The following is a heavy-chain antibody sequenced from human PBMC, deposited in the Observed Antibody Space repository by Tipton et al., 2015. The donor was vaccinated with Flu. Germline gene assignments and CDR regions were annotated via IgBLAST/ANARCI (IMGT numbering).Heavy chain of an antibody. J-gene: IGHJ6*02. D-gene: IGHD2/OR15-2a*01. V-gene: IGHV3-64*07. CDR3: ARGMNSGLVDV. CDR2: ISSNGDNT. CDR1: GFSFNNAW. Sequence: VQLVQSGGGLVKPGGSLRLSCAASGFSFNNAWMSWVRQAPGKGLEYVSAISSNGDNTYYADSVKGRFTISRDNSKNTLYVQMGSLRADDMAVYYCARGMNSGLVDVWGQGTTVTVSS.